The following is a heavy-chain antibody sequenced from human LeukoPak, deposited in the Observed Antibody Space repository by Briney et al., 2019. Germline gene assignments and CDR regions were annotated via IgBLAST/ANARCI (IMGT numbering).Heavy chain of an antibody. D-gene: IGHD1-26*01. Sequence: GGSLRLSCAVSGFTFRSFAMSWVRQSPGKGLEWVSAISGSGGSTYYADSVKGRFTISRDNSRDTLYLQMNNLRAEDRAIYYCASCGDYYYYYMDPWGKGTTVTISS. CDR2: ISGSGGST. CDR3: ASCGDYYYYYMDP. J-gene: IGHJ6*03. V-gene: IGHV3-23*01. CDR1: GFTFRSFA.